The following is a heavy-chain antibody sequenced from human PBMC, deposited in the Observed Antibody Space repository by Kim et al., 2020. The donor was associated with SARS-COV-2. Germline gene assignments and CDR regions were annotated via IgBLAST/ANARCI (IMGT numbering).Heavy chain of an antibody. Sequence: ASVKVSCKASGYTFTSYAMNWVRQAPGQGLEWRGWINTNTGNPTYAQGFTGRFVFSLDTSVSTAYLQISSLKAEDTAVYYCARDWYCSSTSCYGGYYYYYMDVWGNGTTVTVSS. D-gene: IGHD2-2*01. CDR1: GYTFTSYA. CDR2: INTNTGNP. CDR3: ARDWYCSSTSCYGGYYYYYMDV. V-gene: IGHV7-4-1*02. J-gene: IGHJ6*03.